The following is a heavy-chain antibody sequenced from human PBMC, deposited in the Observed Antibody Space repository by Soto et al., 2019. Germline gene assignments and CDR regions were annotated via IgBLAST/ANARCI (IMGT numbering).Heavy chain of an antibody. CDR1: GYTFTSYA. J-gene: IGHJ4*02. D-gene: IGHD6-19*01. CDR3: ATWTWLVPFDY. Sequence: QAQLVQSGAEVKKPGASVKVSCKASGYTFTSYAMHWVRQAPGQRLEWMGWINAGNGYTKYSQKFQGRVTITRDTSASTAYMELSSLRSEDTAVYYCATWTWLVPFDYWGQGTLVTVSS. V-gene: IGHV1-3*01. CDR2: INAGNGYT.